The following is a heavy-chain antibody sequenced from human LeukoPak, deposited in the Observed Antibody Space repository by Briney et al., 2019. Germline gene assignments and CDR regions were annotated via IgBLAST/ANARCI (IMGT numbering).Heavy chain of an antibody. Sequence: MPSETLSLTCAVYGGSFSGYYWSWIRQPPGKGLEWIGSFGNSGSTYYNPSLKSRVTISVDTSKNQFSLKLSSVTAADTAVYYCARVCDSSGYYSKPFDYWGQGTLVTVSS. CDR3: ARVCDSSGYYSKPFDY. CDR2: FGNSGST. V-gene: IGHV4-34*01. J-gene: IGHJ4*02. CDR1: GGSFSGYY. D-gene: IGHD3-22*01.